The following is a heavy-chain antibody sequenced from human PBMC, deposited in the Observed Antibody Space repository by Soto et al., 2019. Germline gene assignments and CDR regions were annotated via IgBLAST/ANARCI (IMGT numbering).Heavy chain of an antibody. CDR2: IYDRGST. J-gene: IGHJ2*01. V-gene: IGHV4-59*08. Sequence: PERGLEWIGYIYDRGSTNYNPSLNSRVTISVDTSKNQCCLNLTSVTAADTAVYYCAFFFKAEGGIRDVRSVSAFLLNRSSDL. CDR3: AFFFKAEGGIRDVRSVSAFLLNRSSDL. D-gene: IGHD3-10*02.